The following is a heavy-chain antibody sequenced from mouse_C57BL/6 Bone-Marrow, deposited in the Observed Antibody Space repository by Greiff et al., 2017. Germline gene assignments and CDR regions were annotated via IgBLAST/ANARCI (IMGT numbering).Heavy chain of an antibody. CDR3: ARGGYDAWFAY. V-gene: IGHV1-82*01. Sequence: VQLQQSGPELVKPGASVKISCKASGYAFSSSWMNWVKQRPGKGLEWIGRIYPGDGDTNYNGKFKGKGTLTADKSSSTAYMQLSSLTSEDSAVYFCARGGYDAWFAYWGQGTLVTVSA. CDR2: IYPGDGDT. D-gene: IGHD2-2*01. CDR1: GYAFSSSW. J-gene: IGHJ3*01.